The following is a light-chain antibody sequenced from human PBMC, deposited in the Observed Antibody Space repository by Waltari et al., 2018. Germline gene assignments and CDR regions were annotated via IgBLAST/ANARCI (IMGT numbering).Light chain of an antibody. J-gene: IGKJ2*01. Sequence: IVLTQSPASLSLSPGERATLSCRAIQSVDNSLAWYQQKPGQAPRLFIYDAVNRPADVPARFSGSGSGTDFTLIISSLEPEDFAVYYCQQRGSWPYTFGQGTTVEIK. CDR1: QSVDNS. V-gene: IGKV3-11*01. CDR2: DAV. CDR3: QQRGSWPYT.